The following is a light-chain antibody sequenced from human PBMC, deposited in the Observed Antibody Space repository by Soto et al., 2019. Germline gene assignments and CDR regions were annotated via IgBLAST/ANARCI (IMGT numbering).Light chain of an antibody. CDR2: GNS. CDR1: SSNIGAGYD. CDR3: QSYDCSLRGQV. Sequence: QSVLTQPPSVSGAPGQRVTISCTGSSSNIGAGYDVHWYQQLPGTAPKLLIYGNSNRPSGVPDRFSGSKSGTSASLAITGLQAEEEADYYCQSYDCSLRGQVFGGGTKLTVL. J-gene: IGLJ2*01. V-gene: IGLV1-40*01.